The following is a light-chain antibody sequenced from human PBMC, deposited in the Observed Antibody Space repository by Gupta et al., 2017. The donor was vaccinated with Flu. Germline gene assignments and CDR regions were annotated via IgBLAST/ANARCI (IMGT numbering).Light chain of an antibody. CDR1: QSLSSY. J-gene: IGKJ5*01. Sequence: EIVLTQSPATLSLSPGERATLSCRASQSLSSYLAWYQQKPGQAPRLLIYDATNRATGIPARFSGSGSGTDFTLTISSLEPEDFAVYYCQQRSNGPAFGQGTRLETK. CDR3: QQRSNGPA. V-gene: IGKV3-11*01. CDR2: DAT.